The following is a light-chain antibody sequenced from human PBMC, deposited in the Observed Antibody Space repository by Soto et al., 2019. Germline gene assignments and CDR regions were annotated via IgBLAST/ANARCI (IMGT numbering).Light chain of an antibody. J-gene: IGLJ2*01. CDR3: CSYAGSNTHVV. CDR2: DVS. CDR1: SSDVGGYNY. Sequence: QSALTQPRSVSGSPGQSVTISCTGTSSDVGGYNYVSWYQQHPGKAPKLMIYDVSKRPSGVPDRFSGSKSGNTASLTISGLQTEDEADYYCCSYAGSNTHVVVGGGTKLTVL. V-gene: IGLV2-11*01.